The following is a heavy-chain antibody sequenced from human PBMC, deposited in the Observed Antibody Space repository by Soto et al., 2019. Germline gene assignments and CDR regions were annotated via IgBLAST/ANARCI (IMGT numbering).Heavy chain of an antibody. CDR1: GGSFSGYY. CDR2: INHSGST. J-gene: IGHJ6*02. D-gene: IGHD4-17*01. Sequence: SETLSLTCAVYGGSFSGYYWSWIPQPPGKGLEWIGEINHSGSTNYNPSLKSRVTISVDTSKNQFSLKLSSVTAADTAVYYCARGAATTVTTTYYYYGMDVWGQGTTVT. CDR3: ARGAATTVTTTYYYYGMDV. V-gene: IGHV4-34*01.